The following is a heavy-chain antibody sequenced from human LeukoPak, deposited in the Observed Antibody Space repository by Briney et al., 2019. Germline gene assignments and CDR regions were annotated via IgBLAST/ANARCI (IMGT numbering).Heavy chain of an antibody. CDR1: GYTLTSYD. Sequence: ASVKVSCKASGYTLTSYDINWVRQATGQGLEWMGWMNPNSGKTGYAQKFQGRITITRNTSVSTAYMELSSLRSEDTAVYYCTRETPSRYFDYWGQGTLVTVSS. D-gene: IGHD4-23*01. CDR3: TRETPSRYFDY. CDR2: MNPNSGKT. J-gene: IGHJ4*02. V-gene: IGHV1-8*01.